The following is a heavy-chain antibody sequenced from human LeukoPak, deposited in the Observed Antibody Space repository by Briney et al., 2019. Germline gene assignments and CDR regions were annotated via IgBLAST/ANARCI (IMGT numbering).Heavy chain of an antibody. CDR2: MYTSGST. V-gene: IGHV4-61*02. Sequence: PSETLSLTCTVSGGSISSSSYYWSWIRQSAGKGLEWFGRMYTSGSTNYNPSLKSRVTISLDTSKNQFSLNLRSVTAADTAIYYCARDSRGEGAFDIWGQGTMVTVSS. J-gene: IGHJ3*02. D-gene: IGHD3-22*01. CDR1: GGSISSSSYY. CDR3: ARDSRGEGAFDI.